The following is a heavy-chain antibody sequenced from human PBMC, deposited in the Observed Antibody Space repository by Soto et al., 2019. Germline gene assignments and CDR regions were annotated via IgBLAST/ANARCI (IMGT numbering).Heavy chain of an antibody. V-gene: IGHV3-66*01. D-gene: IGHD4-4*01. Sequence: GSLRLSCAASGFTVSSNYMSWGRQAPGKGLEWVSVIYSGGSTYYADSVKGRFTISRDNSKNTLYLQMNSLRAEDTAVYYCARDYSNYSYYYYYMDVWGKGTTVTVSS. CDR3: ARDYSNYSYYYYYMDV. CDR2: IYSGGST. CDR1: GFTVSSNY. J-gene: IGHJ6*03.